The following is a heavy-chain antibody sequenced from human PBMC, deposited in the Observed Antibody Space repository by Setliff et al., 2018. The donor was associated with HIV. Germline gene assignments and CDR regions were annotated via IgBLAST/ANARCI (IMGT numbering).Heavy chain of an antibody. D-gene: IGHD1-1*01. V-gene: IGHV1-24*01. CDR2: FDPEHGET. CDR3: ARDWKHVFDI. Sequence: VASVKVSCKVSGYTLTELSMHWVRQTPTKGLEWMGGFDPEHGETIYAQSFQGRVTVTEDIFTDTAYMELSRLRSDDTAVYYCARDWKHVFDIWGQGTMITVSS. J-gene: IGHJ3*02. CDR1: GYTLTELS.